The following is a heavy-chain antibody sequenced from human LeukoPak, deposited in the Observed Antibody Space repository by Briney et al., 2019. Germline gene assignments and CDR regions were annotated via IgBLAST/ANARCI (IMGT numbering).Heavy chain of an antibody. Sequence: ASVKVSCKASGGTFSSYAISWVRQAPGQGLEWMGGIILIFGTANYAQKFQGRVTITTDESTSTAYMELSSLRSEDTAVYYCAREPLNSRPEYCSSTSCYRDYYMDVWGKGTTVTVSS. D-gene: IGHD2-2*01. CDR1: GGTFSSYA. CDR3: AREPLNSRPEYCSSTSCYRDYYMDV. J-gene: IGHJ6*03. CDR2: IILIFGTA. V-gene: IGHV1-69*05.